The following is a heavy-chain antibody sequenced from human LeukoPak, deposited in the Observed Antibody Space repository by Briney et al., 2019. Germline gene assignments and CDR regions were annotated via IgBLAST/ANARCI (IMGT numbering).Heavy chain of an antibody. CDR2: IYYSGST. J-gene: IGHJ3*02. D-gene: IGHD2-2*01. CDR3: ARDSTGFKPAFDI. CDR1: GGSISSGGHY. V-gene: IGHV4-31*03. Sequence: NPSETLSLTCTVSGGSISSGGHYWSWIRQHPGKGLEWIGYIYYSGSTYYNPSLKSRVTISVDTSKNQFSLKLSSVTAAGTAVYYCARDSTGFKPAFDIWGQGTMVTVSS.